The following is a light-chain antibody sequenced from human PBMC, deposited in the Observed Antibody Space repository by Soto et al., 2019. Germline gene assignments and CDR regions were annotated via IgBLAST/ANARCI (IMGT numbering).Light chain of an antibody. CDR1: SSNIGSNT. CDR3: AALDDSLNGYWV. V-gene: IGLV1-44*01. CDR2: SNN. Sequence: QSVLTQPPSASGTPGQRVTISCSGSSSNIGSNTVNWYQQLPGTAPKLLIYSNNQRPSGVPDRFSGSKSGTSASLAISGRHSEDEADYYCAALDDSLNGYWVFGGGTKLTVL. J-gene: IGLJ3*02.